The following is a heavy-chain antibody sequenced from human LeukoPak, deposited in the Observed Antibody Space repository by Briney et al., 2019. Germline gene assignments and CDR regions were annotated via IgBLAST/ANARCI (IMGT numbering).Heavy chain of an antibody. CDR1: GFTFSSYS. J-gene: IGHJ4*02. Sequence: GGSLRLSCAAPGFTFSSYSMSWVRQAPGKGLEWVSAISGSGGSTYYADSVKGRFTISRGNSKNTLYLQMNSLRAEDTAVYYCARAAEVATIFDYWGQGTLVTVSS. CDR3: ARAAEVATIFDY. D-gene: IGHD5-24*01. CDR2: ISGSGGST. V-gene: IGHV3-23*01.